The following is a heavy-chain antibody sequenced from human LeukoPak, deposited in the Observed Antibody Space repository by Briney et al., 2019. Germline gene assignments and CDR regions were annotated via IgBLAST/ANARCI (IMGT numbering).Heavy chain of an antibody. CDR2: ISYDGSNK. CDR1: GFTFSSYA. D-gene: IGHD2-15*01. V-gene: IGHV3-30*01. Sequence: GGSLRLSCAASGFTFSSYAMHWVRQAPGKGIEWVAVISYDGSNKYYADSVKGRFTISRDNSKNTLYLQMNSLRAEDTAVYYRAREVVVVVAAVGGRYYFDYWGQGTLVTVSS. J-gene: IGHJ4*02. CDR3: AREVVVVVAAVGGRYYFDY.